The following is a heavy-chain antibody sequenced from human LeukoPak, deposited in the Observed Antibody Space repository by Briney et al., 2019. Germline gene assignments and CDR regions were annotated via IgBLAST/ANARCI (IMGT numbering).Heavy chain of an antibody. CDR2: INHSGST. CDR1: GGSFSGYY. Sequence: PETLSLTCAVYGGSFSGYYWSWIRQPPGKGLEWIGEINHSGSTNYNPSLKSRVTISVDTSKNQFSLKLSSVTAADTAVYYCARGYSSGWTHLGYWGQGTLVTVSS. V-gene: IGHV4-34*01. CDR3: ARGYSSGWTHLGY. J-gene: IGHJ4*02. D-gene: IGHD6-19*01.